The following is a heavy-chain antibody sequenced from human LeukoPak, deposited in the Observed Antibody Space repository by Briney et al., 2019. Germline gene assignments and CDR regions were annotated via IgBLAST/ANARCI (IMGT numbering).Heavy chain of an antibody. Sequence: PGGSLRLSCAASGFTFSISAMSWVRQAPGKGVEWVSGISDSGGRTFYADSVKGRFTISRDNAKNSLYLQMNSLRAEDTAVYYCARDYYDSSGYYHFDYWGQGTLVTVSS. CDR3: ARDYYDSSGYYHFDY. D-gene: IGHD3-22*01. CDR2: ISDSGGRT. J-gene: IGHJ4*02. CDR1: GFTFSISA. V-gene: IGHV3-23*01.